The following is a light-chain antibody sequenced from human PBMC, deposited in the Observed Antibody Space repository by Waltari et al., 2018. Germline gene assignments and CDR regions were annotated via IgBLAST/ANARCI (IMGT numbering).Light chain of an antibody. CDR3: HQYTNWPRT. CDR1: QNVGSN. Sequence: EVVMTPSPVTLSVSPGERATLSCRASQNVGSNLAWYHPKTGQAPRLLVYGAPPRATGMPAGFRGRGSGTEFTLTISSLQSVDFAVYYCHQYTNWPRTFGQGTTVEI. J-gene: IGKJ1*01. CDR2: GAP. V-gene: IGKV3-15*01.